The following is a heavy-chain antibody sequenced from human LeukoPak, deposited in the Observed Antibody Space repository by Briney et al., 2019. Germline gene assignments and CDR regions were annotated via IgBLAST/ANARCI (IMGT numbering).Heavy chain of an antibody. CDR1: GFTISSNY. V-gene: IGHV3-74*03. CDR2: INSDGSSI. J-gene: IGHJ4*02. Sequence: GGSLRLSCAASGFTISSNYMSWVRQAPGKGLVWVSRINSDGSSITYADSVKGRFTISRDNAKNTVYLQMNNLRAEDTAVYYCARDPAPQRHWGQGTLVSVSS. D-gene: IGHD6-25*01. CDR3: ARDPAPQRH.